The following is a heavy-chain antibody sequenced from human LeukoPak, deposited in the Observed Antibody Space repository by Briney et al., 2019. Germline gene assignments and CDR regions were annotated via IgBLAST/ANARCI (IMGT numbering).Heavy chain of an antibody. Sequence: SGTLSLTCAVSGGSITSSNWWTWVRQPPGKDLEWIGEIYYSGSTNYNPSLKSRVTISMDKSKNHFSLELTSVTAADTAVYYCAREFGGSHGFDPWGQGTLVTVSS. CDR2: IYYSGST. CDR3: AREFGGSHGFDP. D-gene: IGHD3-16*01. CDR1: GGSITSSNW. J-gene: IGHJ5*02. V-gene: IGHV4-4*02.